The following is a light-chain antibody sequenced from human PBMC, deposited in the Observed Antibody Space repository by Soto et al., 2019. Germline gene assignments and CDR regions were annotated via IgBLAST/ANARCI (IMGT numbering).Light chain of an antibody. Sequence: QSVLTQPASVSGSPGQSITISCTGTSSDGGSYSLVSWYQQHPGKAPKLMIYEGSKRPSGVSNRFSGSKSGNTASLTISGLQAEDEADYYCCSDAASSTVVFGGGTKLTVL. J-gene: IGLJ2*01. CDR2: EGS. CDR1: SSDGGSYSL. CDR3: CSDAASSTVV. V-gene: IGLV2-23*01.